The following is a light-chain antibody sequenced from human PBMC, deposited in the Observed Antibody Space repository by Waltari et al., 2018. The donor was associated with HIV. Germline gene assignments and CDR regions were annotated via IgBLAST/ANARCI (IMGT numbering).Light chain of an antibody. Sequence: EIVMTQSPATLSVSPGERATLACRASQSVGSNLAWYQRKPAQAPRLVSYGASTRATGVPDRLSGSGSGTEFTLTISSLQSEDFAVYYCQQYNNWPYTFGQGTKLEIK. V-gene: IGKV3-15*01. J-gene: IGKJ2*01. CDR1: QSVGSN. CDR2: GAS. CDR3: QQYNNWPYT.